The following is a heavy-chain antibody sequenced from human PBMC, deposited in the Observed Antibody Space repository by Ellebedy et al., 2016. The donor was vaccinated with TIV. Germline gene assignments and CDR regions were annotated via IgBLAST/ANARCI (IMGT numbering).Heavy chain of an antibody. CDR2: ISSSSSTI. CDR1: GFTFSSYS. J-gene: IGHJ4*02. V-gene: IGHV3-48*04. Sequence: GESLKISXAASGFTFSSYSMNWVRQAPGKGLEWVSYISSSSSTIYYADSVKGRFTISRDNAKNSLYLQMNSLRAEDTAVYYCARDQVPQYYYDSSGLHFDYWGQGTLVTVSS. CDR3: ARDQVPQYYYDSSGLHFDY. D-gene: IGHD3-22*01.